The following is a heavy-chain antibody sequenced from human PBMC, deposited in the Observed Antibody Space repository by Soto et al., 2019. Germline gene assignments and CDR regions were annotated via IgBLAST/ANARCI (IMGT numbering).Heavy chain of an antibody. CDR3: ARGPGYSYGYSVYYYYYGMDV. J-gene: IGHJ6*02. CDR2: VSHSGST. CDR1: GGSLSGIY. Sequence: SETLSLTCVIYGGSLSGIYWTWVRQPPGKGLEWIGEVSHSGSTNYSPSLESRVTISLDMSNNQFSLKLNSVTAADTAVYYCARGPGYSYGYSVYYYYYGMDVWGQGTTVTVSS. V-gene: IGHV4-34*01. D-gene: IGHD5-18*01.